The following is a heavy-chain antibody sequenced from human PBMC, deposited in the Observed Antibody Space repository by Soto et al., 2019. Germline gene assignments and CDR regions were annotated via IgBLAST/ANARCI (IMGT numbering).Heavy chain of an antibody. Sequence: SQTLSLTCAISVDIVSSNSAAWNCIGQSPSRGLEWLGRTYYRSKWYNDYAVSVKSRITINPDTSKNQFSLQLNSVTPEDTAVYYCAREERYNWNDGWFDPWGQGTLVTVSS. CDR3: AREERYNWNDGWFDP. D-gene: IGHD1-1*01. CDR2: TYYRSKWYN. J-gene: IGHJ5*02. V-gene: IGHV6-1*01. CDR1: VDIVSSNSAA.